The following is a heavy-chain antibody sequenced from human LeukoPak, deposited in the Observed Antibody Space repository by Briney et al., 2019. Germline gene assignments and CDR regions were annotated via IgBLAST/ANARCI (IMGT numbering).Heavy chain of an antibody. D-gene: IGHD3-9*01. V-gene: IGHV1-18*01. Sequence: ASVKVSCKASGYIFTSYGISWVRQAPGQGLEWMGWISAYNGNTNYAQKLQGRVTMTTDTSTSTAYMELRSLRSDDTAVYYCAREELRYFDWLLENYYYYYGMDVWGQGTTVTVSS. CDR2: ISAYNGNT. CDR1: GYIFTSYG. J-gene: IGHJ6*02. CDR3: AREELRYFDWLLENYYYYYGMDV.